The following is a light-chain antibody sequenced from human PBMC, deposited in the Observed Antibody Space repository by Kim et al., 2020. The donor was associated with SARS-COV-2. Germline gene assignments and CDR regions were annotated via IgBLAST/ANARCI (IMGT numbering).Light chain of an antibody. CDR2: QDS. CDR1: KLGDKY. V-gene: IGLV3-1*01. CDR3: QASDSSTWV. J-gene: IGLJ3*02. Sequence: VTPGQTTSITCCGDKLGDKYACWYQQKPGQSPVLVIYQDSKRPSGIPERFSGSNSGNTATLTISGTQAMDEADYYCQASDSSTWVFGGGTQLTVL.